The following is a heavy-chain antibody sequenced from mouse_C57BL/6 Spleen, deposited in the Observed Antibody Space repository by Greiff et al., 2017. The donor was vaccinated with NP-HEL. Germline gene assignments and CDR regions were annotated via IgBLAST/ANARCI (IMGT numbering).Heavy chain of an antibody. V-gene: IGHV1-64*01. D-gene: IGHD1-1*01. CDR3: ASHITTVVADYFDY. CDR1: GYTFTSYW. J-gene: IGHJ2*01. Sequence: QVQLQQPGAELVKPGASVKLSCKASGYTFTSYWMHWVKQRPGQGLEWIGMIHPNSGSTNYNEKFKSKATLTVDKSSSTAYMQLSSLTSEDSAVYYCASHITTVVADYFDYWGQGTTLTVSS. CDR2: IHPNSGST.